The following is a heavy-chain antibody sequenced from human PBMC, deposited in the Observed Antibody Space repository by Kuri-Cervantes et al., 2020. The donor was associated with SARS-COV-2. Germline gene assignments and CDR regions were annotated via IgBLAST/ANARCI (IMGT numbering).Heavy chain of an antibody. CDR1: GGSISSCGYY. D-gene: IGHD2-2*01. CDR2: IYYSGST. CDR3: ARETVVVPAALDV. V-gene: IGHV4-31*03. Sequence: SETLSLTCTVSGGSISSCGYYWSWIRQHPGKGLEWIGYIYYSGSTYYNPSLKSRVTISVDTSKNQFSLKLSSVTAADTAVHYCARETVVVPAALDVWGKGTTVTVSS. J-gene: IGHJ6*04.